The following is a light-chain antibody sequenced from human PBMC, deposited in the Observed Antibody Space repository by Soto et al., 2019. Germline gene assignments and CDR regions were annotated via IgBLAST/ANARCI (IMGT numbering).Light chain of an antibody. CDR3: QQYNDYSTWT. CDR2: DAS. J-gene: IGKJ1*01. CDR1: QSISKW. V-gene: IGKV1-5*01. Sequence: DIQMTQSPSTLSASIGDRVTITCRASQSISKWLAWYQQKPGKAPKVLIWDASSLHRGVPSRFSGSGSGTEFTLTISSLQPDDCATYDCQQYNDYSTWTVGQGTKVEIK.